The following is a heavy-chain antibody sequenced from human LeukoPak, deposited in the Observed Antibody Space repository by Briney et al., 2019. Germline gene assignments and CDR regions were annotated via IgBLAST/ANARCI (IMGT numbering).Heavy chain of an antibody. Sequence: GGSLRLSCAASGFTLSSYAMHWVRQAPGKGLEYVSAISSNGGSTYYANSVKGRFTISRDNSKNTLYLQMGSLRAEDMAVYYCARGDGYNSVDYWGQGTLVTVSS. D-gene: IGHD5-24*01. CDR2: ISSNGGST. J-gene: IGHJ4*02. CDR1: GFTLSSYA. CDR3: ARGDGYNSVDY. V-gene: IGHV3-64*01.